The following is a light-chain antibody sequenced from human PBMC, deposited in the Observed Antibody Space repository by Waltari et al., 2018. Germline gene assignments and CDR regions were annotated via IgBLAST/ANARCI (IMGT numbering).Light chain of an antibody. V-gene: IGLV2-14*01. CDR2: DGS. CDR3: SSYTSSSTLV. Sequence: QSALTQPASVSGSPGQSITISCTGTSSDVGGYNYVSWYQQPPGKAPKLMIYDGSKRPSGVSKRFSGSKAGNTASLTISGLQAEDEADYYCSSYTSSSTLVFGGGTKLTVL. J-gene: IGLJ2*01. CDR1: SSDVGGYNY.